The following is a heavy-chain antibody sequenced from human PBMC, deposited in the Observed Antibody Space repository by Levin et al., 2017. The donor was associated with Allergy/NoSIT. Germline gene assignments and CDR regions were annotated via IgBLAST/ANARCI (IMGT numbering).Heavy chain of an antibody. CDR3: ARGYYGSGRHYNYFDY. CDR2: IYSGGST. Sequence: PRASVKVSCAASGFTVSSNYMSWVRQAPGKGLEWVSTIYSGGSTYSADSVKGRFTISRDNSMNTLFLQMSSLRAEDTAVYYCARGYYGSGRHYNYFDYWGQGTLVTVSS. D-gene: IGHD3-10*01. V-gene: IGHV3-53*01. CDR1: GFTVSSNY. J-gene: IGHJ4*02.